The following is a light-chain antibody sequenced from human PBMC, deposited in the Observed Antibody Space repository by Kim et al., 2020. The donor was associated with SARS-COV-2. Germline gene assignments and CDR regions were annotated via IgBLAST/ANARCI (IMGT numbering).Light chain of an antibody. CDR1: NIGSKN. CDR2: RDS. J-gene: IGLJ3*02. V-gene: IGLV3-9*01. CDR3: QVWDSSTGGV. Sequence: SYELTQPLSVSVALGQTARITWGGNNIGSKNVNWYQQKPGQAPVLVIYRDSNRPSGIPERFSGSNSGNTATLTISRAQAGDETDYYCQVWDSSTGGVFGG.